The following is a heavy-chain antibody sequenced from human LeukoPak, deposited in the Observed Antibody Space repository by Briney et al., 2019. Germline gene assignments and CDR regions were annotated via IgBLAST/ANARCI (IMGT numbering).Heavy chain of an antibody. CDR1: GGSISSGGYY. CDR3: ARRQRMATITSDYFDY. D-gene: IGHD5-24*01. V-gene: IGHV4-31*03. CDR2: IYYSGST. J-gene: IGHJ4*02. Sequence: SETLSLTCTVSGGSISSGGYYWSWIRQHPGKGLEWIGYIYYSGSTYYNPSLKSRVTISVDTSKNQFSLRLSSVTAADTAVYYCARRQRMATITSDYFDYWGQGTLVTVSS.